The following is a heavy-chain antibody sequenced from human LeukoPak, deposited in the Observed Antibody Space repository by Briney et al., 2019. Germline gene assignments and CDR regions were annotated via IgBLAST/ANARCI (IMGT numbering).Heavy chain of an antibody. CDR2: IKLDGSEK. J-gene: IGHJ4*02. V-gene: IGHV3-7*01. Sequence: PGGSLRLSCVASGFTFGKYWMSWVRQAPGKGLEWVANIKLDGSEKNYVDSVKGRFTISRDNSKNTVCLQMNSLRVEDTAVYYCARDPSGSGWSLNNWGQGTLVTVSS. CDR1: GFTFGKYW. D-gene: IGHD6-19*01. CDR3: ARDPSGSGWSLNN.